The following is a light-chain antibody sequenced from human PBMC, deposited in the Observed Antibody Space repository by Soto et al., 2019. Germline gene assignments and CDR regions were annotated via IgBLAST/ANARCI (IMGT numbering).Light chain of an antibody. J-gene: IGLJ1*01. CDR3: CSYAGRYTVGV. CDR2: DVS. Sequence: QSALTQPRSVSGSPGQSVTISCTGTSSDVGGYNYVSWYQQHPGKAPKLMIYDVSKRPSGVPDRFSGSKSGNTASLTISGLQAEDEADSYFCSYAGRYTVGVFGPGTKLTVL. V-gene: IGLV2-11*01. CDR1: SSDVGGYNY.